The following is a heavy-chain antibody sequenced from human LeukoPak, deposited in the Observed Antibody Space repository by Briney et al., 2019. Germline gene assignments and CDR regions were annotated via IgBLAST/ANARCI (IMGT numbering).Heavy chain of an antibody. CDR1: GYSFTSYW. Sequence: GASLQISCQGSGYSFTSYWIGWVRQMPGKGLEWMGIIYPGDSDTRYSPSFQGQVTISADKSIGTAYLQWSSLKASDTAMYYCARHTAGYFDYWGQGTLVTVSS. V-gene: IGHV5-51*01. J-gene: IGHJ4*02. CDR3: ARHTAGYFDY. CDR2: IYPGDSDT. D-gene: IGHD6-13*01.